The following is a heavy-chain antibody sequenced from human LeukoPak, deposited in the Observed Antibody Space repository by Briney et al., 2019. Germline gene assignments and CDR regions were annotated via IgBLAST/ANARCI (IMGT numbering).Heavy chain of an antibody. CDR2: IYYSGST. J-gene: IGHJ4*02. D-gene: IGHD3-10*01. Sequence: SETLSLTCTVSGGSIRSYYWSWIRQPPGKGLEWIGYIYYSGSTNYNPSLKSRVTISVDTSKNQFSLKLSSVTAADTAVYYCARNWITMVRGVLAEIDYWGQGTLVTVSS. CDR3: ARNWITMVRGVLAEIDY. V-gene: IGHV4-59*01. CDR1: GGSIRSYY.